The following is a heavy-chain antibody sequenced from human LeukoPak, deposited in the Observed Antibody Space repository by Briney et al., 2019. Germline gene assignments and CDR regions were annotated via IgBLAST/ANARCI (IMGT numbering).Heavy chain of an antibody. CDR1: GYTFTSYG. D-gene: IGHD2-2*01. CDR2: ISAYNGNT. CDR3: ARGSDIVVVPAASDY. Sequence: ASVKVSCKASGYTFTSYGISWVRHAPGQGLEWMGWISAYNGNTNYAQKLQGRVTMTTDTSTSTAYMELRSLRSDDTAVYYCARGSDIVVVPAASDYWGQGTLVTVSS. J-gene: IGHJ4*02. V-gene: IGHV1-18*01.